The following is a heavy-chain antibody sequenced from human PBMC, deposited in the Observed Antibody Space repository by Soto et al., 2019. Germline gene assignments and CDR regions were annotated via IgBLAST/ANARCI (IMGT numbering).Heavy chain of an antibody. CDR1: EIIFNGFG. J-gene: IGHJ4*02. V-gene: IGHV3-33*01. CDR3: ARDGVGATAYFGYFDY. CDR2: IRYDGSDI. D-gene: IGHD1-26*01. Sequence: QVQLVESGGGVVQPGRSLRLSCAASEIIFNGFGMHWVRQAPGKGLEWVAVIRYDGSDIHYADSVKGRFTISRDNSKNTLYLQMDSLRGEATAVYYCARDGVGATAYFGYFDYWGQGALVTVSS.